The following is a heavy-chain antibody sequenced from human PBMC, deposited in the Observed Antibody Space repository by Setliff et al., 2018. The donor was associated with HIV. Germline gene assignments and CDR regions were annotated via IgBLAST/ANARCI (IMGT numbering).Heavy chain of an antibody. CDR2: IIPILGIA. CDR3: ARGGRANWSINWFDP. D-gene: IGHD1-20*01. J-gene: IGHJ5*02. Sequence: ASVKVSCKASGGTFSSYAISWVRQAPGQGLEWMGGIIPILGIANYAQKFQGSVTITADESTSTAYMELSSLRSEDTAVYYCARGGRANWSINWFDPWGQGTLVTVSS. V-gene: IGHV1-69*10. CDR1: GGTFSSYA.